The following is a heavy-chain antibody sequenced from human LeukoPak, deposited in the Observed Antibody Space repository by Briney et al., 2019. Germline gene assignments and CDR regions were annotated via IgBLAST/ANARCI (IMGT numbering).Heavy chain of an antibody. V-gene: IGHV1-8*01. CDR2: MNPNSGNT. Sequence: ASVKVSCKASGYTFTSYDINWVRQATGQGLEWMGWMNPNSGNTGYAQKFQGRVTMTRNTSISTAYMELSSLRSEDMAVYYCARARTAAAGTFDYWGQGTLVTVSS. CDR3: ARARTAAAGTFDY. D-gene: IGHD6-13*01. J-gene: IGHJ4*02. CDR1: GYTFTSYD.